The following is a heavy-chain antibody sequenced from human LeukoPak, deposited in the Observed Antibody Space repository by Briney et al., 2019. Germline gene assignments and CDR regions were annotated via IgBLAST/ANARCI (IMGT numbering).Heavy chain of an antibody. CDR3: AKWGDYDILTGYYDSDY. Sequence: PGASLRLSCAASGFTFSNYAMSWVRQAPGKGLEWVSAVSGRADSTYYADSVEGRFTISRDTSKNTLYLQMNSLRAEDTAVYYCAKWGDYDILTGYYDSDYWGQGTLVTVSS. CDR1: GFTFSNYA. CDR2: VSGRADST. J-gene: IGHJ4*02. V-gene: IGHV3-23*01. D-gene: IGHD3-9*01.